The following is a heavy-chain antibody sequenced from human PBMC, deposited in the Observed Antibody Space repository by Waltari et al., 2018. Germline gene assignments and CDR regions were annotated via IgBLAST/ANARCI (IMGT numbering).Heavy chain of an antibody. CDR1: GGSFNDYY. J-gene: IGHJ6*03. Sequence: QVQLQQWGAGLLKPSETLSLTCAVYGGSFNDYYWSWIRQPPGKGLEWIGEIYHSGTTNYNPSHKSRVTISVDTSKKLFSLRLTSVTAADTAVYYCARVSSYYDFWSSSSYYYYMDVWDKGTTVTVSS. CDR3: ARVSSYYDFWSSSSYYYYMDV. V-gene: IGHV4-34*02. D-gene: IGHD3-3*01. CDR2: IYHSGTT.